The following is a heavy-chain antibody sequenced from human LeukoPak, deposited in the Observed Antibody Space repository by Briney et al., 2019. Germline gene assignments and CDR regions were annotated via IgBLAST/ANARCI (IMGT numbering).Heavy chain of an antibody. J-gene: IGHJ4*02. D-gene: IGHD3-10*01. CDR1: GYTFTGYY. CDR2: INPNSGGT. CDR3: ARMGTVTEYYFDY. V-gene: IGHV1-2*02. Sequence: ASVKVSCKASGYTFTGYYMHWVRQAPGQGLEWMGWINPNSGGTNYAQKFRGRVTMTRDTSISTVYMELSRLRSDDTAVYFCARMGTVTEYYFDYWGQGTPVTVSS.